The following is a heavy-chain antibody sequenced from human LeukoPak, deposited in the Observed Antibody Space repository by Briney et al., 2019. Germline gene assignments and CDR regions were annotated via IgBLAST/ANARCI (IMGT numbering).Heavy chain of an antibody. D-gene: IGHD3-3*01. CDR1: GYTFTSYD. V-gene: IGHV1-8*01. CDR3: ARTYYDFWSGYYGSYFDY. Sequence: ASVKVSCKASGYTFTSYDINWARQATGQGLEWMGWMNPNSGNTGYAQKFQGRVTMTRNTSISTAYMELSSLRSEDTAVYYCARTYYDFWSGYYGSYFDYWGQGTLVTVSS. J-gene: IGHJ4*02. CDR2: MNPNSGNT.